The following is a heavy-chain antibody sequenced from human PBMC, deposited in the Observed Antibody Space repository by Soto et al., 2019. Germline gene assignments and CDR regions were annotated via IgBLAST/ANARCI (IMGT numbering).Heavy chain of an antibody. CDR2: IYHTGST. Sequence: QVQLQESGPGLVKPSQTLSLTCTVSGGSITSGDYYWSWIRQPPGKGLEWIGYIYHTGSTDYNPSLTSRVSLSVDTSKNQFTLKVSAVTAADTAVYYCARDHAPVPRLLEFGYYYYGMDVWGQGTTVTVSS. V-gene: IGHV4-30-4*01. D-gene: IGHD3-3*01. CDR1: GGSITSGDYY. J-gene: IGHJ6*02. CDR3: ARDHAPVPRLLEFGYYYYGMDV.